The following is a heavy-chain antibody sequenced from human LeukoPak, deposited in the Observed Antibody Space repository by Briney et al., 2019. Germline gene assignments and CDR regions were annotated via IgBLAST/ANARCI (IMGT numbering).Heavy chain of an antibody. Sequence: GGSLRLSCAASGFTFSSYSMNWVRQAPGKGLEWVSSISSSSSYIYYADPVKGRFTISRDNAKNSLYLQMNSLRAEDTAVYYCARDQIQEAYYYGMDVWGKGTTVTVSS. CDR2: ISSSSSYI. CDR3: ARDQIQEAYYYGMDV. J-gene: IGHJ6*04. CDR1: GFTFSSYS. V-gene: IGHV3-21*01.